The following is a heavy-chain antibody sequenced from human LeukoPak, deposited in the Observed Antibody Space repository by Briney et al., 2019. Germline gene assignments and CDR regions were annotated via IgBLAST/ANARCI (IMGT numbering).Heavy chain of an antibody. CDR3: ARQGEYTTSLGRKQFDY. V-gene: IGHV4-4*02. CDR1: GGSISSSNW. CDR2: IYYDGST. D-gene: IGHD3-16*01. Sequence: SETLSLTCAVSGGSISSSNWWSWVRQPPGKGLEWIGNIYYDGSTHYNPSLKSRVTISVDTSKNQFSLKLSSVTAADTALYYCARQGEYTTSLGRKQFDYWGQGTLVTVSS. J-gene: IGHJ4*02.